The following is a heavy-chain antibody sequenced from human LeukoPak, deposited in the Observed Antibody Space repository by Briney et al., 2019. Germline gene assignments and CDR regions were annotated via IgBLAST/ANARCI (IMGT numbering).Heavy chain of an antibody. D-gene: IGHD6-19*01. J-gene: IGHJ6*02. CDR2: INHSGST. Sequence: SETLSLTCAVYGGSFSGYYWSWIRQPPGKGLEWIGEINHSGSTNYNPSLKSRVTISVDTSKNQFSLKLSSVTAADTAVYYCARAPVAYYYYGMDVWGQGTTVTASS. CDR1: GGSFSGYY. V-gene: IGHV4-34*01. CDR3: ARAPVAYYYYGMDV.